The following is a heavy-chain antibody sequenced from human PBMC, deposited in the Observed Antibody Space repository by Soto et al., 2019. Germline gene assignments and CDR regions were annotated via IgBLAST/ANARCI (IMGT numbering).Heavy chain of an antibody. Sequence: GGSLRLSCAASGFTVSSNYMSWVRQAPGKGLEWVSVIYSGGSTYYADSVKGRFTISRDNSKNTLYLQMNSLRAEDTAVYYCARGCGYSSSCYDYWGQGTLVTVSS. J-gene: IGHJ4*02. CDR2: IYSGGST. CDR3: ARGCGYSSSCYDY. V-gene: IGHV3-53*01. D-gene: IGHD6-13*01. CDR1: GFTVSSNY.